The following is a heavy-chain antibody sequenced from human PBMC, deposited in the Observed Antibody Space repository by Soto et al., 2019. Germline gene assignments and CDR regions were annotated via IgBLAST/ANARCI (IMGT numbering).Heavy chain of an antibody. J-gene: IGHJ3*02. CDR3: ARGAEWYEVLAALAFDI. CDR1: GYSFTDYY. D-gene: IGHD3-3*01. Sequence: QVHLVQSGAEVKKPGASVKVSCKASGYSFTDYYIHWVRQAPGQGLEWMGWINPNSGGTNLAQKFQGWVTMTRDTSISTAYMELSRLRSEDTAIYFCARGAEWYEVLAALAFDIWGQGTTVTVSS. CDR2: INPNSGGT. V-gene: IGHV1-2*04.